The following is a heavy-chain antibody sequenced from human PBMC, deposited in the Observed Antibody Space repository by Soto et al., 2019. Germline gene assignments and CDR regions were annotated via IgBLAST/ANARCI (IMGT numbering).Heavy chain of an antibody. CDR2: ISWDGGST. V-gene: IGHV3-43*01. J-gene: IGHJ4*02. D-gene: IGHD3-22*01. Sequence: EVQRVESGGVVVQPGGSLRLSCAASGFTFDDYTMHWVRQAPGKGLEWVSLISWDGGSTYYADSVKGRFTISRDNSKNSLYLQMNSLRTEDTALYYCAKGRGYDSSGYYDYWGQGTLVTVSS. CDR1: GFTFDDYT. CDR3: AKGRGYDSSGYYDY.